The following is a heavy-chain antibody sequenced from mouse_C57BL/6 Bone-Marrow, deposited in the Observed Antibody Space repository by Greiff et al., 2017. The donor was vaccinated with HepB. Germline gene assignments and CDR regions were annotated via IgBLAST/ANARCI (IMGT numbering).Heavy chain of an antibody. J-gene: IGHJ4*01. CDR1: GYTFTDYE. Sequence: VQLVESGAELVRPGASVTLSCKASGYTFTDYEMHWVKQTPVHGLEWIGAIDPETGGTAYNQKFKGKAILTADKSSSTAYMELRSLTSEDSAVYYCTIKSLDYYGSSGGDYWGQGTSVTVSS. CDR3: TIKSLDYYGSSGGDY. V-gene: IGHV1-15*01. CDR2: IDPETGGT. D-gene: IGHD1-1*01.